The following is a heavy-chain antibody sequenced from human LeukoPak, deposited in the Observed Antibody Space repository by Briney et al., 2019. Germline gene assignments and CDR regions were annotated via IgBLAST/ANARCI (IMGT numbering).Heavy chain of an antibody. CDR3: AKAPFLRWFDP. CDR1: GFTFSSYA. Sequence: GGSLRLSCAASGFTFSSYAMSWDRQAPGRGLEWVSAISGSSGSTYYADSVKGRFTISRDNSKNTLYLQMNSLRAEDTAVYYCAKAPFLRWFDPWGQGTLVTVSS. CDR2: ISGSSGST. J-gene: IGHJ5*02. V-gene: IGHV3-23*01. D-gene: IGHD3-16*01.